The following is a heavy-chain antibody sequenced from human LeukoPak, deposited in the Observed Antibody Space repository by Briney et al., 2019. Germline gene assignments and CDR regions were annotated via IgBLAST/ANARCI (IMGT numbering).Heavy chain of an antibody. J-gene: IGHJ4*02. D-gene: IGHD3-9*01. CDR2: IYHSGST. CDR1: GGSISSGGYS. Sequence: SQTLSLTCAVSGGSISSGGYSWSWIRQPPGKGLEWIGYIYHSGSTYYNPSLKSRVTISVDRSKNQFSLKLSSVTAADTAVYYCARTYHYDILTPLYYWGQGTLVTVSS. V-gene: IGHV4-30-2*02. CDR3: ARTYHYDILTPLYY.